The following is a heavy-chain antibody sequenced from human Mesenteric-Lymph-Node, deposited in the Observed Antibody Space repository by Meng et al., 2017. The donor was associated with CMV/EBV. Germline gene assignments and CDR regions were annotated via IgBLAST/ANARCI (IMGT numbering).Heavy chain of an antibody. CDR2: IIPIFGTA. Sequence: SGGSFSSYAIRWVRQAPGQGLEWMGGIIPIFGTANYAQKFQGRVTITTDESTSTAYMELSSLRSGDTAVYYCARAPSLAAAATNFDYWGQGTLVTVSS. CDR1: GGSFSSYA. J-gene: IGHJ4*02. V-gene: IGHV1-69*05. D-gene: IGHD6-13*01. CDR3: ARAPSLAAAATNFDY.